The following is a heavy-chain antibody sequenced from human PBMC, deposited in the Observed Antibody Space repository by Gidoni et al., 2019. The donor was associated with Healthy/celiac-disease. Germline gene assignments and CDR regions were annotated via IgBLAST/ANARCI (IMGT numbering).Heavy chain of an antibody. CDR2: ISGSGGST. D-gene: IGHD4-17*01. CDR1: GFTFSSYA. CDR3: AKENYGDYHACYGY. Sequence: EVQLLESGGGLVQPGGSLRLSCAASGFTFSSYAMSWVRQAPGQGLECVSAISGSGGSTYYADSVKGRFPISRDNSKNTLYLQMNSLRAEDTAVYYCAKENYGDYHACYGYWGQGTLVTVSS. J-gene: IGHJ4*02. V-gene: IGHV3-23*01.